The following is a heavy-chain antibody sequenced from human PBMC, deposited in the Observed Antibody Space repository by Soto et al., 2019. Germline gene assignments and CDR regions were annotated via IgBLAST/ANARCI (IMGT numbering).Heavy chain of an antibody. CDR1: GFTFSIYA. J-gene: IGHJ4*02. CDR2: MSPNGNNQ. D-gene: IGHD1-26*01. CDR3: ATGANLYQDPRRY. V-gene: IGHV3-30-3*01. Sequence: PGGSLRLSCAVPGFTFSIYALHWVRQAPGKGLEWVAVMSPNGNNQYYADSVKGRFTISRDTSKSTLYLQMTSLRPDDTAVFYCATGANLYQDPRRYWGQGTQVTVSS.